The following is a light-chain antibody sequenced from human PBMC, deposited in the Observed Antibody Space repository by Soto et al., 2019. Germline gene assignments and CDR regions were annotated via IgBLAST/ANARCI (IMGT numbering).Light chain of an antibody. V-gene: IGKV3-11*01. Sequence: VVLTQSPVTLSLSPGERATLSCRASQSFRGLLAWSQQKPGQAPRLLISDAYNRATGIPPRFSGSGSGTDFTLTISSLEPEDSTVYYCQQRHMWPITFGQGTRLEIK. CDR3: QQRHMWPIT. CDR1: QSFRGL. J-gene: IGKJ5*01. CDR2: DAY.